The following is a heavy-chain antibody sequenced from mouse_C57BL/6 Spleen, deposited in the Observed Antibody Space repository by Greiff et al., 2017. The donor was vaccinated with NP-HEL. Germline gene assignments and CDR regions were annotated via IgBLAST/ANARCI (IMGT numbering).Heavy chain of an antibody. CDR3: TRDYYGSSYGYFDY. D-gene: IGHD1-1*01. Sequence: VQLQQSGAELVRPGASVTLSCTASGYTFTDYEMHWVKQTPVHGLEWIGAIDPETGGTAYTQKFKGKAILTADKSSSTAYMELRSLTSEDSAVYYCTRDYYGSSYGYFDYWGQGTTLTVSS. CDR1: GYTFTDYE. J-gene: IGHJ2*01. V-gene: IGHV1-15*01. CDR2: IDPETGGT.